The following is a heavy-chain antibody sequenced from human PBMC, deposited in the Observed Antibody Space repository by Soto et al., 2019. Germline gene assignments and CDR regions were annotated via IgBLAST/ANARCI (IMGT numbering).Heavy chain of an antibody. J-gene: IGHJ4*02. V-gene: IGHV3-53*01. CDR1: GFSISDKF. D-gene: IGHD3-16*01. CDR3: ARDSGYSSAYWEHYFDY. Sequence: GSLRLSCATSGFSISDKFMSWVRQAPGKGLEWISVISSGGDPSYADSVKGRFTISRDITKNTLFLQMTSLRADDTAVYFCARDSGYSSAYWEHYFDYWGQGTLVTVSS. CDR2: ISSGGDP.